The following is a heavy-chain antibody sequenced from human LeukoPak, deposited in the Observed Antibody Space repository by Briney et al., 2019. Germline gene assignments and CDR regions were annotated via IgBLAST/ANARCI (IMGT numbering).Heavy chain of an antibody. CDR3: ARDGVTRRYNMYFYMDV. CDR2: VAYDGSSK. J-gene: IGHJ6*03. Sequence: GRSLRLSCAASGFTFSDYALHWVRQVPGKGLEWVAFVAYDGSSKYYRDSVRGRFIISRDYSRNALYLQMNSLRGDDTAVYYCARDGVTRRYNMYFYMDVWGKETTVTVSS. V-gene: IGHV3-30*04. CDR1: GFTFSDYA. D-gene: IGHD1-1*01.